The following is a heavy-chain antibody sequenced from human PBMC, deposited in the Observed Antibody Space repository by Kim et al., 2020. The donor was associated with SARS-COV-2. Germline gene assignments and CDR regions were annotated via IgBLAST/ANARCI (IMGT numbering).Heavy chain of an antibody. CDR2: ISASGGSA. CDR1: GFTFRGYN. Sequence: GGSLRLSCAASGFTFRGYNMTWVRQAPGKGLELVSYISASGGSANYSDSVKGRFIISRDNAKNSLYLQMNSLRDDDTSVYYCARGGPVTGFDYWGQGTL. V-gene: IGHV3-48*02. D-gene: IGHD4-4*01. CDR3: ARGGPVTGFDY. J-gene: IGHJ4*02.